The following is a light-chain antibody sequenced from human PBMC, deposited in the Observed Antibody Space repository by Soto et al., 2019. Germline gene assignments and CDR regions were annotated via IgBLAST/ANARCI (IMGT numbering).Light chain of an antibody. CDR2: QDI. V-gene: IGLV3-1*01. Sequence: SYELTQPPSVSVSPGQTASITCSGDKLGDKYASWYQQKPGQAPVLVIYQDIRRPSGTPERFSGSSSGNTATLTVSGTPAMDEADYDCQAWDINTMVFGGGTKLTVL. CDR3: QAWDINTMV. CDR1: KLGDKY. J-gene: IGLJ2*01.